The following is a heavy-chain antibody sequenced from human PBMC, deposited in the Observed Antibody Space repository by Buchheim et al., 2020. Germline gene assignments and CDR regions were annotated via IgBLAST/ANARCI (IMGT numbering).Heavy chain of an antibody. CDR1: GGSISNYY. V-gene: IGHV4-59*01. Sequence: QVQLQESGPGLVKPSETLSLTCTVSGGSISNYYWSWIRQPPGKGLEWIWYIYYSGSTNYNPSLKNRVTISVATSKNQFSLKLSSVTAADTAVYYCARGGVSSGWYGTLDSWGQGTL. CDR3: ARGGVSSGWYGTLDS. CDR2: IYYSGST. J-gene: IGHJ4*02. D-gene: IGHD6-19*01.